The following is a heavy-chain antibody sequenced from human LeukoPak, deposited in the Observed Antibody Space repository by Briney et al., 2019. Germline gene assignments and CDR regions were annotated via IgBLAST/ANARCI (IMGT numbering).Heavy chain of an antibody. D-gene: IGHD4-17*01. CDR1: GFTFDDYA. Sequence: GGSLRLSCAASGFTFDDYAMHWVRQAPGKGLEWVSGISWNSGSIGYADSVKGRFTISRDNAKNSLYLQMNSLRAEDTALYYCAKGSTVTTGSDSFDYWGQGTLVTVSS. CDR2: ISWNSGSI. V-gene: IGHV3-9*01. J-gene: IGHJ4*02. CDR3: AKGSTVTTGSDSFDY.